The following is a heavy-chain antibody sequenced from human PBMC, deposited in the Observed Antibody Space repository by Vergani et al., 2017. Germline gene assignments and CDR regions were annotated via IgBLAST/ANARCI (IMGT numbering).Heavy chain of an antibody. CDR1: GFTFSSYG. V-gene: IGHV3-30*02. Sequence: QVQLVESGGGVVQPGGSLRLSCAASGFTFSSYGMHWVRQAPGKGLEWVAFIRYDGSNKYYADSVKGRFTISRDNSKNTLYLQMNSLRAEDTAVYYCSKDCAGYDILTGPPYAYYGMDVWGQGTTVTVSS. CDR3: SKDCAGYDILTGPPYAYYGMDV. CDR2: IRYDGSNK. D-gene: IGHD3-9*01. J-gene: IGHJ6*02.